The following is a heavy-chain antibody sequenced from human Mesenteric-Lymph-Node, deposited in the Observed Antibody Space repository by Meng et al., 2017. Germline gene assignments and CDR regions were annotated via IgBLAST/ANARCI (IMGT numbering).Heavy chain of an antibody. J-gene: IGHJ4*02. CDR3: ARGIAVAGYPF. CDR1: GGSFSGYY. CDR2: INHSGST. Sequence: QVQLQQWGAGLLKPSETLSLTCAVYGGSFSGYYWSWIRQPPGKGLEWIGEINHSGSTNCNPSLKSRVTISVDTSKNQFSLKLSSVTAADTAVYYCARGIAVAGYPFWGQGTLVTVSS. V-gene: IGHV4-34*01. D-gene: IGHD6-19*01.